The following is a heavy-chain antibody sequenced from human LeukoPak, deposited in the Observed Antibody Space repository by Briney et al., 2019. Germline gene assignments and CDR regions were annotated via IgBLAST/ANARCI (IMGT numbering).Heavy chain of an antibody. D-gene: IGHD6-13*01. J-gene: IGHJ4*02. V-gene: IGHV1-3*01. Sequence: ASVKVSCKASGYTFTTYAIHWVRQAPGQGLQWMGWISVGDGNTNYSQKFQGRVTLTRDTSASTAYMELSSLRAEDTPVYYCARDPSAAAPPAPPDFWGQGTPVTVFS. CDR3: ARDPSAAAPPAPPDF. CDR2: ISVGDGNT. CDR1: GYTFTTYA.